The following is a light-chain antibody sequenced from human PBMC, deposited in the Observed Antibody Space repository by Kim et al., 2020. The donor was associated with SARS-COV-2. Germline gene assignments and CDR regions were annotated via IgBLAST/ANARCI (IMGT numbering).Light chain of an antibody. J-gene: IGKJ3*01. CDR2: HAS. Sequence: IQLTQSPSSLSAYVGDRVTITCRASQDIGSYLAWYQQTPGKAPKLLIYHASTLQRGVPSRFSGSGSGTDFTLTISTLQPDDFATYFCQHLYTYPTFVPGTKVDCK. V-gene: IGKV1-9*01. CDR1: QDIGSY. CDR3: QHLYTYPT.